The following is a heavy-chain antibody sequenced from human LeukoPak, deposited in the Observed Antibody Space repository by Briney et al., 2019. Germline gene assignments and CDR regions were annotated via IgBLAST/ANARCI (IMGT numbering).Heavy chain of an antibody. CDR1: GGSISSYY. V-gene: IGHV4-4*07. J-gene: IGHJ5*02. CDR2: IYTSGST. CDR3: ARDLPYDFWSGRFDP. D-gene: IGHD3-3*01. Sequence: SETLSLTCTVTGGSISSYYWSWLRQPAGKGLEGIGRIYTSGSTNYNPSLKSRVTIHVDQSKNQFSLKLRSPTAPDTAVYYCARDLPYDFWSGRFDPWGQGTLVTVSS.